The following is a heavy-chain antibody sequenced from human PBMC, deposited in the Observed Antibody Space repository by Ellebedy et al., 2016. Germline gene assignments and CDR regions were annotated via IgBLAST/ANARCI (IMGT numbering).Heavy chain of an antibody. CDR3: ATLDFGDYDGY. V-gene: IGHV3-21*04. Sequence: GESLKISXAASGFTFSYYGMNWVRQAPGKGLEWVSSISTDGTLRYSADSVKGRFTISRDSASNSLYLQMNSLRAEDTAVYYCATLDFGDYDGYWGRGTLVTVSS. CDR2: ISTDGTLR. CDR1: GFTFSYYG. J-gene: IGHJ4*02. D-gene: IGHD4-17*01.